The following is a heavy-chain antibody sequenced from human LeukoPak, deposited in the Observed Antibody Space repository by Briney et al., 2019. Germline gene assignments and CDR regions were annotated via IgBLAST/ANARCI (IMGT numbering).Heavy chain of an antibody. J-gene: IGHJ6*02. D-gene: IGHD3-10*01. V-gene: IGHV1-2*02. CDR2: INPNSGGT. CDR3: ARSRRSTYYYGSGSYGHMDV. CDR1: GYTFTGYY. Sequence: ASVKVSCKASGYTFTGYYMHWVRQAPGQGLEWMGWINPNSGGTNYAQKFQGRVTMTRDTSISTAYMELSRLRSDDTAVYYCARSRRSTYYYGSGSYGHMDVWGQGTTVTVS.